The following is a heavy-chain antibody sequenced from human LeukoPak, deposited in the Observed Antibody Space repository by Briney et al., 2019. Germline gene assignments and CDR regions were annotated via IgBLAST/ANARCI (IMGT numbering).Heavy chain of an antibody. J-gene: IGHJ4*02. CDR1: GYTFNPYH. CDR3: ARGPRGQRFDY. D-gene: IGHD1-1*01. Sequence: ASVKVSCKASGYTFNPYHIHWVRQPPGQGLAWMGLINPGGSDTTHAQNLQGRVNMTRDTSTSTVYMELSNLISEDTAVYYCARGPRGQRFDYWGQGTLVTVSS. CDR2: INPGGSDT. V-gene: IGHV1-46*02.